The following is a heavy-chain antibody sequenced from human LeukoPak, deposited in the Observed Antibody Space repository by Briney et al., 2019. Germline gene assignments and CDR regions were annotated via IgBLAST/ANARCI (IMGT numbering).Heavy chain of an antibody. D-gene: IGHD5-24*01. V-gene: IGHV3-30*04. Sequence: PGESLRLSCAASGFTFRNYAIHWVRQTPAKGLGGVAVISYDGVHKNYADSVKGRFTISRDDPKNTLYLQMNSLRTEDTGLYYCARDEFDGYNLGPSIYWGQGTLVTVSS. J-gene: IGHJ4*02. CDR1: GFTFRNYA. CDR3: ARDEFDGYNLGPSIY. CDR2: ISYDGVHK.